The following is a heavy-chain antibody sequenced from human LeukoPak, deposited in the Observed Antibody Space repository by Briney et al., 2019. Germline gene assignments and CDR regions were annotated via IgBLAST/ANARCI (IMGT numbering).Heavy chain of an antibody. J-gene: IGHJ4*02. Sequence: TGGSLRLSCAASGFTFSSYAMSWVRQAPGKGLEWVSVISASGGSTYYADSVKGRFTISRDNSKNTLYLQMSSLRAEDTAVYYCAKRGLNTLGAPYHLDYWGQGTLVTVSS. CDR1: GFTFSSYA. CDR3: AKRGLNTLGAPYHLDY. CDR2: ISASGGST. D-gene: IGHD1-26*01. V-gene: IGHV3-23*01.